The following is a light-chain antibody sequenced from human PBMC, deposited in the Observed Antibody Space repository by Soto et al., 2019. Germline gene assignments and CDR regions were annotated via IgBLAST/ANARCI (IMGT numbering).Light chain of an antibody. CDR2: KAS. V-gene: IGKV1-5*03. CDR1: QSISGW. CDR3: QQYNSYSWT. Sequence: DIQMTQSPSTLSASVGDRVTITCRASQSISGWLAWYQQKPGKAPKLLMYKASTFESGVPSRFSGSGSGTEFTLTISSLQPGDFATYYCQQYNSYSWTFGQGTKVEIK. J-gene: IGKJ1*01.